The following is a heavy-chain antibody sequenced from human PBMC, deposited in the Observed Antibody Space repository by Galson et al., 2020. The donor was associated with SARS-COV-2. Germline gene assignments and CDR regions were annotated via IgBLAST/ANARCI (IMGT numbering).Heavy chain of an antibody. Sequence: GESLKISCVGSGFNFSSHWMSWVRQAPGNGLEWVADITPDGSDKYYVDSVKGRFTIARDNAKNSLYLQMNSLGAEDTAVYYCARGHWRRDYWGQGTLVAVSS. V-gene: IGHV3-7*04. CDR1: GFNFSSHW. D-gene: IGHD1-1*01. J-gene: IGHJ4*02. CDR2: ITPDGSDK. CDR3: ARGHWRRDY.